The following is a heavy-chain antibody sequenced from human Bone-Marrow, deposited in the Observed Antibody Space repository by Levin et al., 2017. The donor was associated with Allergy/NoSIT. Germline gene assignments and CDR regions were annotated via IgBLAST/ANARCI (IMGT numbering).Heavy chain of an antibody. CDR3: ARARAAAGRAWFDS. CDR1: GGSISGSGGGYY. V-gene: IGHV4-31*03. CDR2: IYYRGAT. D-gene: IGHD6-13*01. Sequence: SETLSLTCTVSGGSISGSGGGYYWSWIRQHPRKGLEWIGYIYYRGATYYNPSLQSRVSISVDTSENQFSLNLNSMTAADTAVYYCARARAAAGRAWFDSWGQGMLVTVSS. J-gene: IGHJ5*01.